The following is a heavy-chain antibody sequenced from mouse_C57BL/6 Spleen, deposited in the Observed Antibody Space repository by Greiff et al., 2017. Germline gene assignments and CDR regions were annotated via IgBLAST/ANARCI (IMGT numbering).Heavy chain of an antibody. CDR2: LDPSDSYT. Sequence: QVQLQQPGAELVMPGASVKLSCKASGYTFTSYWMHWVKQRPGQGLEWIGELDPSDSYTNYNQKFKGKSTLTVDKSSSTAYMQLSSLTSEDSAVYYCARPLRYYYAMDYWGQGTSVTVSS. J-gene: IGHJ4*01. CDR1: GYTFTSYW. CDR3: ARPLRYYYAMDY. V-gene: IGHV1-69*01.